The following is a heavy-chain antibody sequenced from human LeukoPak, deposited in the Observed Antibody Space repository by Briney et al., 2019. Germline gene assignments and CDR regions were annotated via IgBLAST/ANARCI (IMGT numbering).Heavy chain of an antibody. CDR1: GDSVSSNGAS. Sequence: SQTLSLTCALSGDSVSSNGASWNWIRQSPSRGLEWLGRTYYRSQQWHSDYAPSVKGRITPNPDTSKNQFSLQLNSMTPEDTAVYYCGRETDFGVVTNWGQGTLVTVSS. CDR2: TYYRSQQWHS. D-gene: IGHD3-3*01. CDR3: GRETDFGVVTN. V-gene: IGHV6-1*01. J-gene: IGHJ4*02.